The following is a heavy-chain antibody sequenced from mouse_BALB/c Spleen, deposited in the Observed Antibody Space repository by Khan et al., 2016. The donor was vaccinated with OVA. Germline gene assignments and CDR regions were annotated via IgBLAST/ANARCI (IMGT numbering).Heavy chain of an antibody. D-gene: IGHD2-1*01. CDR3: ARGYFGNYECVY. CDR2: IFPGTGTT. CDR1: GYTFTSYW. Sequence: QVQLQQSGAELVKPGASVKLSCKTSGYTFTSYWIQWVKQRPGQGLGWIGQIFPGTGTTYYNENFKGKATLTVDTSSSQAYMQLSSLTSEDSAVYCGARGYFGNYECVYWGQGTLVTVSP. J-gene: IGHJ3*01. V-gene: IGHV1S132*01.